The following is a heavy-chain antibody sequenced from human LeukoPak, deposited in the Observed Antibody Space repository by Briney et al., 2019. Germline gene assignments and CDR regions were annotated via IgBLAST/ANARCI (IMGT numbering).Heavy chain of an antibody. CDR2: IKSKTDGGTT. V-gene: IGHV3-15*01. J-gene: IGHJ3*02. D-gene: IGHD3-22*01. CDR1: GFAFSSAW. Sequence: GGSLRLSCAASGFAFSSAWMSWVRQAPGKGLEWVGRIKSKTDGGTTDYAAPVKGRFTISRDDSKNTLYLQMNSLKTEDTAVYHCTTDGYYPEPFDIWGQGAMVTVSS. CDR3: TTDGYYPEPFDI.